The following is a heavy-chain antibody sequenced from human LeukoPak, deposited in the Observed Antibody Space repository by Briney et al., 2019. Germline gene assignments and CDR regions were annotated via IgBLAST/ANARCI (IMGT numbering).Heavy chain of an antibody. Sequence: PGGSLRLSCAASGFIFSTYAMSWVRQAPGKGLERVAVISYDGSNKYYADSVKGRFTISRDNSKNTLYLQMNSLRAEDAAVYYCARDRAFYWGQGTLVTVSS. CDR3: ARDRAFY. CDR2: ISYDGSNK. D-gene: IGHD3-16*01. CDR1: GFIFSTYA. V-gene: IGHV3-30-3*01. J-gene: IGHJ4*02.